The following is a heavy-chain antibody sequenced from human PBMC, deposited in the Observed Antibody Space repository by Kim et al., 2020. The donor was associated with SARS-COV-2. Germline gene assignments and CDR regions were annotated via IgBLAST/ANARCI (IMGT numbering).Heavy chain of an antibody. D-gene: IGHD2-2*02. V-gene: IGHV3-53*01. CDR3: ARDKYPRGFDP. J-gene: IGHJ5*02. CDR1: GFTVSSNY. CDR2: IYSGGST. Sequence: GGSLRLSCAASGFTVSSNYMSWVRQAPGKGLEWVSVIYSGGSTYYADSVKGRFTISRDNSKNTLYLQMNSLRAEDTAVYYCARDKYPRGFDPWGQGTLVTVSS.